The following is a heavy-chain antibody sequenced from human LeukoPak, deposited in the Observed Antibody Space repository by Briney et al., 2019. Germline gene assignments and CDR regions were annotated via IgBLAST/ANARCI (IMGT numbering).Heavy chain of an antibody. CDR3: ARSVDGGNSPFDY. CDR2: IYYSGST. D-gene: IGHD4-23*01. V-gene: IGHV4-28*01. CDR1: GYSISSSNW. J-gene: IGHJ4*02. Sequence: SETLSLTCAVSGYSISSSNWWGWIRQPPGKGLEWIGCIYYSGSTYYNPSLKSRVTMSVDTSKNQFSLKLSSVTAVDTAVYYCARSVDGGNSPFDYWGQGTLVTVSS.